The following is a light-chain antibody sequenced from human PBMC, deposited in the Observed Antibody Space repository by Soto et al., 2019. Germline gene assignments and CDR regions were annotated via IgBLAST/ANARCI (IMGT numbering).Light chain of an antibody. CDR3: QQRSNWPPV. CDR1: QGISSY. CDR2: AAS. V-gene: IGKV1-9*01. Sequence: DIQLSQSPSFLSASVGDRFTITCRASQGISSYLAWYQQKPGKAPKLLIYAASTLQSGVPSRFSGSGFGTDFTLTISSLEPEDFAVYYCQQRSNWPPVFGGGTKVDIK. J-gene: IGKJ4*01.